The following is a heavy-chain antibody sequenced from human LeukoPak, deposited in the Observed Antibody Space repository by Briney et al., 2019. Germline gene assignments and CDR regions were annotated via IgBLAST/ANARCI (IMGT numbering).Heavy chain of an antibody. CDR3: ARDSYGFDY. J-gene: IGHJ4*02. CDR2: IYHSGST. CDR1: GYSISSGYY. Sequence: PSETLSLTCAVSGYSISSGYYWGWIRQPPGKGLEWIGSIYHSGSTYYNPSLKSRVTISVDTSKNQFSLKLSSVTAADTAVYYCARDSYGFDYWGQGTLVTVSS. V-gene: IGHV4-38-2*02. D-gene: IGHD5-18*01.